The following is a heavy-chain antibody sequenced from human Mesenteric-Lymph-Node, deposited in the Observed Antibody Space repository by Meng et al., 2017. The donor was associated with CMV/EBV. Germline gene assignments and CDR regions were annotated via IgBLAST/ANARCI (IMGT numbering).Heavy chain of an antibody. D-gene: IGHD3-3*01. V-gene: IGHV3-53*01. CDR3: ARDQMYYDFWGGYYTPYYYYGMDV. J-gene: IGHJ6*02. CDR1: GFTVSSNY. CDR2: IYSGGST. Sequence: GESLKISCAASGFTVSSNYMSWVRQAPGKGLEWVSVIYSGGSTYYADSVKGRFTTSRDNSKNTLYLQMNSLRAEDTAVYYCARDQMYYDFWGGYYTPYYYYGMDVWGQGATVTVSS.